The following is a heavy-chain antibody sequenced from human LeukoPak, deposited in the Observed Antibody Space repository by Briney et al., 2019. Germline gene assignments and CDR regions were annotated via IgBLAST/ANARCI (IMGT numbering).Heavy chain of an antibody. Sequence: PGGSLRLSCAASGFTFDDYAMHWVRQAPGKGLEWVSGISWNSGSIGYADSVKGRFTISRDNAKNSLYLQMNSLRAEDMALYYCAKVRIRGATTGYFDYWGQGTLVTVSS. CDR1: GFTFDDYA. J-gene: IGHJ4*02. CDR3: AKVRIRGATTGYFDY. CDR2: ISWNSGSI. D-gene: IGHD1-26*01. V-gene: IGHV3-9*03.